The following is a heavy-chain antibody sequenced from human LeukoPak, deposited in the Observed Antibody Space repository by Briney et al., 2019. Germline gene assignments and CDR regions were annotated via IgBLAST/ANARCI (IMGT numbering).Heavy chain of an antibody. V-gene: IGHV4-34*01. D-gene: IGHD2-2*01. J-gene: IGHJ2*01. Sequence: SETPSLTCAVYGGSFSGYYWSWIRQPLGKGLEWIGEINHSGSTNYNPSLKSRVTISVDTSKNQFSLKLSSVTAADTAVYYCARGGGYCSSTSCHWYFDLWGRGTLVTVSS. CDR2: INHSGST. CDR1: GGSFSGYY. CDR3: ARGGGYCSSTSCHWYFDL.